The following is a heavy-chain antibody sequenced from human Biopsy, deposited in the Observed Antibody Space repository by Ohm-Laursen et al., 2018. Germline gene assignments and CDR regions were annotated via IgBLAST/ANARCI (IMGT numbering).Heavy chain of an antibody. J-gene: IGHJ6*02. V-gene: IGHV4-34*01. Sequence: GTLSLTCAVYGGSFNGYFWSWIRQPPGKGLEWIGDITQSGSTNYSPSLKSRVTISVDTAKKHFSLSLRSVTAADTAVYYCARVPLPGIGAAYQGRFLYGMDVWGQGTTVSVSS. CDR1: GGSFNGYF. D-gene: IGHD6-13*01. CDR3: ARVPLPGIGAAYQGRFLYGMDV. CDR2: ITQSGST.